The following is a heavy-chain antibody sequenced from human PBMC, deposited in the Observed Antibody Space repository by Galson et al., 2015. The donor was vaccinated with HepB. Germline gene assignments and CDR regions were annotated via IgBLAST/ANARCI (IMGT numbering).Heavy chain of an antibody. D-gene: IGHD4-17*01. CDR2: ISSSSSYI. CDR3: ARDTTDYGDYVGAFDI. CDR1: GFTFSSYS. V-gene: IGHV3-21*01. Sequence: SLRLSCAASGFTFSSYSMNWVRQAPGKGLEWVSSISSSSSYIYYADSVKGRFTISRDNAKNSLYLQMNSLRAEDTAVYYCARDTTDYGDYVGAFDIWGQGTMVTVSS. J-gene: IGHJ3*02.